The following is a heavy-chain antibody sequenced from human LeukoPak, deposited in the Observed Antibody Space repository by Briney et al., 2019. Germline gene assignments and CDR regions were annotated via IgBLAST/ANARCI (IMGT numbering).Heavy chain of an antibody. CDR3: ASVPDDASGNSRYYFKT. Sequence: PGGSLRLSCVASGFRLDAFGMRWVRQVPGKGLEWVSGIEWNGGRREYADSLNPPFPISTHNPKTPLYLQMKNLTAEDTALYYCASVPDDASGNSRYYFKTWGQGTLVTVSS. CDR1: GFRLDAFG. V-gene: IGHV3-20*04. D-gene: IGHD3-22*01. CDR2: IEWNGGRR. J-gene: IGHJ4*02.